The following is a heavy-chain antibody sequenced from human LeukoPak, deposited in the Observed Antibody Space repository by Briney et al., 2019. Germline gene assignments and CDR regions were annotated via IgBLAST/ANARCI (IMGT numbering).Heavy chain of an antibody. D-gene: IGHD4-23*01. CDR3: ARVARYGGYTQYFQP. Sequence: SETLSLTCTVSGGSISSYYWSWIRQPPGKGLEWIGYIYYSGSTNYNPSLKSRVTISVDTSKNQFSLRLTSVTAADTAVYYCARVARYGGYTQYFQPWGQGTLVTVSS. CDR1: GGSISSYY. V-gene: IGHV4-59*12. CDR2: IYYSGST. J-gene: IGHJ1*01.